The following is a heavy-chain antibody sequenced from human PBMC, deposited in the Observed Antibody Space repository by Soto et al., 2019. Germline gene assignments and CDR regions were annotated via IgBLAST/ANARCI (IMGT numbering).Heavy chain of an antibody. V-gene: IGHV4-61*01. CDR2: IYYSGST. CDR1: GGSLNSEHYH. D-gene: IGHD6-19*01. Sequence: PSETLSLTCTVSGGSLNSEHYHWTWIRQAPGKGLEWIGYIYYSGSTNYNPSLQSRITISVDTSKNQFSLKLSSVTAADTAVYYCARVDSSGWYGPYWYFDLWGRGTLVTVSS. CDR3: ARVDSSGWYGPYWYFDL. J-gene: IGHJ2*01.